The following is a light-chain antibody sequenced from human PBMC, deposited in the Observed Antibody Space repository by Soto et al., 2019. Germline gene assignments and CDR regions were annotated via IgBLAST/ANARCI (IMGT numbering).Light chain of an antibody. J-gene: IGKJ2*01. CDR3: QHRSNWPPMYT. Sequence: EIVLTQSPATLSLSPGERATLSCRAGQSVGGFLAWYQQKSGQAPRLLIYDTSKRATGIPARFSGSGSGTDFTLTISSLEPEDFAIYHCQHRSNWPPMYTFGQGTKLEIK. V-gene: IGKV3-11*01. CDR2: DTS. CDR1: QSVGGF.